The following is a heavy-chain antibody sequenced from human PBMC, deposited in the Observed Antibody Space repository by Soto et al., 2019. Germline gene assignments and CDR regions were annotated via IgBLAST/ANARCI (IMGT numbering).Heavy chain of an antibody. V-gene: IGHV4-59*01. CDR3: ARVYGEFDY. D-gene: IGHD2-21*01. J-gene: IGHJ4*02. CDR2: IYYSGST. CDR1: GGSISSYY. Sequence: QVQLQESGPGLVKPSETLSLTCTVSGGSISSYYWSWIRQPPGKGLEWIGYIYYSGSTNYNPSLKXRXTXXVDTSKNQFSLKLSSVTAADTAVYYCARVYGEFDYWGQGTLVTVSS.